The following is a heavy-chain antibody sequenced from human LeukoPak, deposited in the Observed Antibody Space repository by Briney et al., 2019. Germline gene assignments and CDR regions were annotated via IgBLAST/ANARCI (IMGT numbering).Heavy chain of an antibody. CDR1: GGTISSYA. Sequence: SVKVSCKASGGTISSYAISWVRQAPGQGLEWMGGIIPIFGTANYAQKFQGRVTITADESTSTAYMELSSLRSEDTAVYYCARESYGGKGYFDYWGQGTLVTVSS. J-gene: IGHJ4*02. V-gene: IGHV1-69*13. CDR2: IIPIFGTA. CDR3: ARESYGGKGYFDY. D-gene: IGHD4-23*01.